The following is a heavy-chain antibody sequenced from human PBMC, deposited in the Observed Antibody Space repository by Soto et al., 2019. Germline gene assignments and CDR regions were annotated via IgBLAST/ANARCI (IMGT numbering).Heavy chain of an antibody. V-gene: IGHV1-18*04. CDR1: CYTFTNYG. J-gene: IGHJ4*02. D-gene: IGHD6-6*01. Sequence: ASGKGSCKASCYTFTNYGISWVRQAPGQGLEWMGWISAYNGDTNFAQKFQGRVSMTTDTSTSTAYMELRSLRSDDTALYYCAREVTKAARYYFNYWGQGTLVTVSS. CDR2: ISAYNGDT. CDR3: AREVTKAARYYFNY.